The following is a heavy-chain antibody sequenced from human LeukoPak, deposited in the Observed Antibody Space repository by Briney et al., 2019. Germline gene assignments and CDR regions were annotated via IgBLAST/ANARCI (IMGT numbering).Heavy chain of an antibody. CDR1: GYSFTDYW. Sequence: KSGESLKISWKGSGYSFTDYWIGWVRQMPAKGLEWMGISFPGDFDIKYRPSIQGQVTISADNSISTAYLQWSSLKASDTAIYYCVRHGLKACSGGRCFTSFYYYGPDVWGQGSTVTVSS. CDR3: VRHGLKACSGGRCFTSFYYYGPDV. J-gene: IGHJ6*02. CDR2: SFPGDFDI. V-gene: IGHV5-51*01. D-gene: IGHD2-15*01.